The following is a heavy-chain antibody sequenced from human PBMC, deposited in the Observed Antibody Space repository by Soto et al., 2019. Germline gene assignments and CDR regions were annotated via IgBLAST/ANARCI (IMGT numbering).Heavy chain of an antibody. CDR3: AKGEGYSSSRSYFDY. CDR1: GFTFSSYA. J-gene: IGHJ4*02. V-gene: IGHV3-23*01. D-gene: IGHD6-13*01. Sequence: HPGGSLRLSCAASGFTFSSYAMSWVRQAPGKGLEWVSAISGSGGSTYYADSVKGRFTISRDNSKNTLYLQMNSLRAEDTAVYYCAKGEGYSSSRSYFDYWGQGTLVTVSS. CDR2: ISGSGGST.